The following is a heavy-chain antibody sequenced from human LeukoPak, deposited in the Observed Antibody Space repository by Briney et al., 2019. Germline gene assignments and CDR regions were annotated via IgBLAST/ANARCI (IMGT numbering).Heavy chain of an antibody. CDR1: GGSFSGYY. CDR2: INHSGST. V-gene: IGHV4-34*01. CDR3: ARVTDVPDY. J-gene: IGHJ4*02. Sequence: SETLSLTCAVYGGSFSGYYWSWIRQPPGKGLEWIGEINHSGSTNYNPSLKSRVTISVDTSKNQFSLKLSSVTAADTAVYYCARVTDVPDYWGQGTLVTVSS. D-gene: IGHD1-14*01.